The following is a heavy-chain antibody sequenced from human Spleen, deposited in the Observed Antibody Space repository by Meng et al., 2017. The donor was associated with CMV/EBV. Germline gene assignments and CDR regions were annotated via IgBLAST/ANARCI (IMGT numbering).Heavy chain of an antibody. CDR3: ARGTIVGATRFDY. CDR1: GGSISSYY. J-gene: IGHJ4*02. V-gene: IGHV4-59*01. CDR2: IYYSGST. D-gene: IGHD1-26*01. Sequence: GSLRLSCSVSGGSISSYYWSWIRQPPGKGLEWIGYIYYSGSTNYNPSLKSRVTISVDTSKNQFSLKLSSVTAADTAVYYCARGTIVGATRFDYWGQGTLVTVSS.